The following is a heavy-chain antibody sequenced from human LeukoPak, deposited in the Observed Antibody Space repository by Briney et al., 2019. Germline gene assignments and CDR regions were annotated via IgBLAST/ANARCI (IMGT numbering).Heavy chain of an antibody. J-gene: IGHJ3*02. CDR1: GFTFSSYE. D-gene: IGHD6-6*01. CDR3: ARDRQLADAFDI. Sequence: PGGSLRLSCAASGFTFSSYEMNRVRQAPGKGLEWIGYIYYSGSTNYNPSLKSRVTISVDTSKNQFSLKLSSVTAADTAVYYCARDRQLADAFDIWGQGTMVTVSS. CDR2: IYYSGST. V-gene: IGHV4-59*01.